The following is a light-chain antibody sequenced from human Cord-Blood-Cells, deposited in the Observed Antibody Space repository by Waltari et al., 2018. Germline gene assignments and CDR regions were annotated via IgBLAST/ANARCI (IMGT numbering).Light chain of an antibody. Sequence: QSALTQPASVSGSHGQSITISCTGTSRDVGRYNLVSWYQQHPGKAPKLMIYEGSKRPSGVSNRFSGSKSGNTASLTISGLQAEDEADYYCCSYAGSSTLVFGGGTKLTVL. V-gene: IGLV2-23*01. CDR2: EGS. CDR1: SRDVGRYNL. CDR3: CSYAGSSTLV. J-gene: IGLJ2*01.